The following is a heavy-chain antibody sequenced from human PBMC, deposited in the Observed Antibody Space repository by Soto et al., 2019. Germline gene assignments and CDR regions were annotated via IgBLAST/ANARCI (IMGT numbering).Heavy chain of an antibody. J-gene: IGHJ4*02. Sequence: EVHLVESGGGLVQPGGSLRLSCAASGFTFSSYWMSWVRQAPGKGLEWVANIKQDGSDKYYVDSVKGQFTISRDNAKNSLYLQMNSLRVEDTAVYYCATSAAAPGNYWGQGTLVTVSS. V-gene: IGHV3-7*01. CDR3: ATSAAAPGNY. CDR1: GFTFSSYW. CDR2: IKQDGSDK. D-gene: IGHD6-13*01.